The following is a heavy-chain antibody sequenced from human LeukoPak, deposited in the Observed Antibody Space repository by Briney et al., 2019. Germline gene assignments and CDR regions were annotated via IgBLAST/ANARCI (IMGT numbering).Heavy chain of an antibody. CDR2: ISGSGGST. CDR1: GFTLSSYA. J-gene: IGHJ6*04. V-gene: IGHV3-23*01. CDR3: AKDEESGMDV. Sequence: GGSLRLSCAASGFTLSSYAMSWVRQAPGKGLEWVSAISGSGGSTYYADSVKGRFTISRGNSKNTLYLQMNSLRAEDTAVYYCAKDEESGMDVWGKGTTVTVSS.